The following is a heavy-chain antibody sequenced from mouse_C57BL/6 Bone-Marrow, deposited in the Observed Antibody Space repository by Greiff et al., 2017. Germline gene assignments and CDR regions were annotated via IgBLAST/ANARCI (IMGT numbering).Heavy chain of an antibody. CDR1: GFTFSSYA. CDR3: ARALGTYFGN. J-gene: IGHJ2*01. D-gene: IGHD3-3*01. V-gene: IGHV5-4*03. Sequence: EVMLVESGGGLVKPGGSLKLSCAASGFTFSSYAMSWVRQTPEKRLEWVATISDGGSYTYYPDNVKGRFTISRDNAKNNLYLEMSHLKSVDTAMYYCARALGTYFGNWGQGNTLTVSS. CDR2: ISDGGSYT.